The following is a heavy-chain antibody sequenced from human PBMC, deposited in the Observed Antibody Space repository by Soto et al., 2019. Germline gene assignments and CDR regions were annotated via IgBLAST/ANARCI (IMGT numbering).Heavy chain of an antibody. Sequence: SETLSLTCTVSGDSTRSGNHYWSWIRQPPGKGLEWIGYIYYSGSTYYSPSLKSRVTISVDTSKNQFSLKLNSVTAADTAVYYCARVGILTGYGCMDVWGQGTTVTVSS. CDR1: GDSTRSGNHY. J-gene: IGHJ6*02. V-gene: IGHV4-30-4*01. CDR2: IYYSGST. CDR3: ARVGILTGYGCMDV. D-gene: IGHD3-9*01.